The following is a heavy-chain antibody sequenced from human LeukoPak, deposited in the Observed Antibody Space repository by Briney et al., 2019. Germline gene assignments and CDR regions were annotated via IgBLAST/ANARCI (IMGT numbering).Heavy chain of an antibody. CDR2: INHSGST. CDR3: ARQEAYCGGDCFLPFDY. J-gene: IGHJ4*02. CDR1: GGSFSGYY. D-gene: IGHD2-21*02. V-gene: IGHV4-34*01. Sequence: PSETLSLTCAVYGGSFSGYYWSWIRQPPGKGLEWIGEINHSGSTNYNPSLKSRVTISVDTSKNQFSLKLSSVTAADTAVYYCARQEAYCGGDCFLPFDYWGQGTLVTVSS.